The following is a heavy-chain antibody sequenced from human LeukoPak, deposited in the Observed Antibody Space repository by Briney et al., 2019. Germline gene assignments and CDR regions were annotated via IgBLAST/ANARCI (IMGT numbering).Heavy chain of an antibody. CDR1: GYTFTGYY. CDR2: INPNSGGT. D-gene: IGHD4-17*01. V-gene: IGHV1-2*06. J-gene: IGHJ4*02. CDR3: ARDELGDGDSGFDY. Sequence: ASVKVSCKASGYTFTGYYMHWVRQAPGQGLEWMGRINPNSGGTNYAQKFQGRVTMTRDTSISTAYMELSRLRSDDTAVYYCARDELGDGDSGFDYWGQGTLVTVSS.